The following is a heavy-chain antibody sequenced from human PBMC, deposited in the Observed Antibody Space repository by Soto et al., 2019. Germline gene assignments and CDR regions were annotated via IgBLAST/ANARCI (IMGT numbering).Heavy chain of an antibody. Sequence: GGSLRLSCAASGFTFSSYAMSWVRQAPGKGLEWVSAISGSGGSTYYADSVKGRFTISRDNSKNTLYLQMNSLRAEDTAVYYCAKDHRTPVLDWVSPERGEVYFDYWGQGTLVTVSS. CDR1: GFTFSSYA. CDR2: ISGSGGST. V-gene: IGHV3-23*01. D-gene: IGHD3-10*01. J-gene: IGHJ4*02. CDR3: AKDHRTPVLDWVSPERGEVYFDY.